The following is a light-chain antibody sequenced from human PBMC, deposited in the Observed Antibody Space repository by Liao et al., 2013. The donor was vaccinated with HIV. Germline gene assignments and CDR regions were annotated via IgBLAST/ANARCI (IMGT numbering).Light chain of an antibody. CDR3: QAWDRSTGV. V-gene: IGLV3-1*01. CDR1: LLGDKF. Sequence: YVLTQPPSVSVSPGQTASISCSGDLLGDKFASWYQQKPGQSPVLVIYQDTKRPSGIPERFSGSSSGNTATLVISGTQPMDEADYYCQAWDRSTGVFGPGTKVTVL. J-gene: IGLJ1*01. CDR2: QDT.